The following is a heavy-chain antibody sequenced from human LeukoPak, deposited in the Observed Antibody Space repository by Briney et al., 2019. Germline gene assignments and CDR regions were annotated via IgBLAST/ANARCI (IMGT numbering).Heavy chain of an antibody. CDR3: ARAALGYYDSSGYFFDY. V-gene: IGHV1-18*01. CDR2: ISAYNGNT. D-gene: IGHD3-22*01. Sequence: ASVKVSCKAFGYTFTSYGISWVRQAPGQGLEWMGWISAYNGNTNYAQKLQGRVTMTTDTSTSTAYMELRSLRSDDTAVYYCARAALGYYDSSGYFFDYWGQGTLVTVSS. CDR1: GYTFTSYG. J-gene: IGHJ4*02.